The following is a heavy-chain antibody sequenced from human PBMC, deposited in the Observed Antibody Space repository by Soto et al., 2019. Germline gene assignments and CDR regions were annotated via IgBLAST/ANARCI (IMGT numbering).Heavy chain of an antibody. CDR2: INAGNGNT. CDR1: GYTFTSYA. CDR3: ARSIVVVTALDY. D-gene: IGHD2-21*02. V-gene: IGHV1-3*05. Sequence: QVQLVQSVAEEKKPGASVKGSCKASGYTFTSYAMHWVREAPGQRLEWMGWINAGNGNTGYSQNFQGRVTITRDTSASTAYMELSSLRSEDTAVYYCARSIVVVTALDYWGQGTLVTVSS. J-gene: IGHJ4*02.